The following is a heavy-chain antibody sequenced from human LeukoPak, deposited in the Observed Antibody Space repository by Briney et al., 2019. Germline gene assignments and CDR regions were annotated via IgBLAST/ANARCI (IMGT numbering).Heavy chain of an antibody. CDR3: ARARLGEFSVYTDIFDY. CDR2: MNPNSGNT. CDR1: GYTFTSYD. J-gene: IGHJ4*02. Sequence: ASVKVSCKASGYTFTSYDINWVRQAPGQGLEWMGWMNPNSGNTGYAQKFQGRVTITRNTSISTAYMELSSLRSEDTAVYYCARARLGEFSVYTDIFDYWGQGALVTVSS. D-gene: IGHD3-16*02. V-gene: IGHV1-8*02.